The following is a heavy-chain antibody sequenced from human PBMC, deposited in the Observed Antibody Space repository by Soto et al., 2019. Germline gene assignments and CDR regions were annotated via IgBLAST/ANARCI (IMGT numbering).Heavy chain of an antibody. CDR2: IYYSAST. J-gene: IGHJ4*02. D-gene: IGHD2-21*02. CDR3: ARHLPYCGGDCYSLDY. Sequence: PSETLSLTCTVSTASLSSGNYYWSWIRQPPGKGLEWIGYIYYSASTNYSPSLKSRVTISVDTSKNQFSLNLSSVTAADTAVYYCARHLPYCGGDCYSLDYWGQGTLVTVSS. V-gene: IGHV4-61*01. CDR1: TASLSSGNYY.